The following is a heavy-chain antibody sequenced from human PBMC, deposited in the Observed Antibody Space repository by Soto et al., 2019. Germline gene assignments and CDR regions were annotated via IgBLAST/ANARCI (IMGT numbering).Heavy chain of an antibody. D-gene: IGHD2-21*02. J-gene: IGHJ5*02. Sequence: QVQLVQSGAEVKKPGSSVKVSCKASGGTFSSYAISWVRQAPGQGLEWMGGIIPIFGTANYAQKFQGRVTITADESTSTAYMELSSLRSEDTAVYYCAREAVVVTAEGLSWFDPWGQGTLVTVSS. CDR2: IIPIFGTA. V-gene: IGHV1-69*01. CDR1: GGTFSSYA. CDR3: AREAVVVTAEGLSWFDP.